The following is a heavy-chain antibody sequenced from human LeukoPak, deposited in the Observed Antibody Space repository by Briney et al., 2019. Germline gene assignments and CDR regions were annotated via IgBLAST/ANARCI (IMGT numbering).Heavy chain of an antibody. J-gene: IGHJ5*02. CDR3: ARALYGERSWFDP. Sequence: PSETLSLTCTVSGGSISSYYWSWIRQPPGKGLEWIGYIYYSGSTNYNPPLKSRVTISVDTSKNQFSLKLSSVTAADTAVYYCARALYGERSWFDPWGQGTLVTVSS. V-gene: IGHV4-59*01. CDR1: GGSISSYY. D-gene: IGHD4-17*01. CDR2: IYYSGST.